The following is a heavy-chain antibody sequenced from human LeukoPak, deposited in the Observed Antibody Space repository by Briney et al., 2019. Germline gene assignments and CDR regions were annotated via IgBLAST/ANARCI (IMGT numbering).Heavy chain of an antibody. V-gene: IGHV3-33*01. J-gene: IGHJ3*02. CDR1: GFTFSSYG. Sequence: PGRSLRLSCAASGFTFSSYGMHWVRQAPGKGLEWVAVTWYDGSNKYYADSVKGRFTISRDDSKNTLYLQMNSLRAEDTAVYYCARAASPWEPNAFDIWGQGTMVTVSS. CDR2: TWYDGSNK. D-gene: IGHD1-26*01. CDR3: ARAASPWEPNAFDI.